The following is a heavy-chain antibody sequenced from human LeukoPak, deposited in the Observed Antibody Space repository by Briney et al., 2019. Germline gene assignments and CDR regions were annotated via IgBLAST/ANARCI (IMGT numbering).Heavy chain of an antibody. V-gene: IGHV4-59*08. CDR2: IHYDGRT. J-gene: IGHJ4*02. CDR1: GASMSGQH. CDR3: ARHLNGGTHPLDN. Sequence: PSETLSLTCTVSGASMSGQHWSWIRQAPGKGLEWIAWIHYDGRTNYNPSLKSRLSLSVDTSRNQFSLSLNSVTAADTAVYFCARHLNGGTHPLDNWGPGIRVIVSP. D-gene: IGHD2-8*01.